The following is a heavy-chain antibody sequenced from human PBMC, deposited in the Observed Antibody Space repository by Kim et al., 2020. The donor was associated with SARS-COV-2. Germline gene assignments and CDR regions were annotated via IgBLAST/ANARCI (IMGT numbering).Heavy chain of an antibody. D-gene: IGHD3-22*01. CDR3: ARSSGNEGRYFDY. V-gene: IGHV3-13*01. Sequence: SAGSLQGRFTIARENANNSLYLQMNSLRAGDTAVYYCARSSGNEGRYFDYWGQGTLVTVSS. J-gene: IGHJ4*02.